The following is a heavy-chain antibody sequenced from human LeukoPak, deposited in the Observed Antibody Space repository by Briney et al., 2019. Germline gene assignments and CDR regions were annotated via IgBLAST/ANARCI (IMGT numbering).Heavy chain of an antibody. Sequence: TSETLSLTCTVSGGSISSYYWSWIRQPAGKGLEWIGRIYTSGNTNYNPSLDSRVTISLDTSKNQFSLRLSSVTAADTAVYYCARDSPGSYFDYWGQGTLVTVSS. J-gene: IGHJ4*02. CDR1: GGSISSYY. V-gene: IGHV4-4*07. CDR2: IYTSGNT. CDR3: ARDSPGSYFDY.